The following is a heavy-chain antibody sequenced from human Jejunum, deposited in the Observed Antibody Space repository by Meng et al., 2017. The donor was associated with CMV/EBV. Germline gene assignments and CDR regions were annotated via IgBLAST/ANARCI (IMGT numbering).Heavy chain of an antibody. D-gene: IGHD3-22*01. V-gene: IGHV4-4*07. CDR1: GVSVSDYY. CDR2: ISVSGYS. J-gene: IGHJ5*01. CDR3: VRDLIRDHSGSWFDS. Sequence: QVQLRESGPGLVKPSETLSLTCGVSGVSVSDYYWSWLRKAAGKGLEWIGRISVSGYSDYSPSLKSRVTMSVDTSKNQFSLSLNSVTPADTALYYRVRDLIRDHSGSWFDSWGQGTLVTVSS.